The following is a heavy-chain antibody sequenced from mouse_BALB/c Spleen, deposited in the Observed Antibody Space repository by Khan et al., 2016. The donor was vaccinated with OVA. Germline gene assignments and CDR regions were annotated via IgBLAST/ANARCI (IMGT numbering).Heavy chain of an antibody. Sequence: QVQLEESGPGLVAPSQSLSITCTVSGFSLTGYGVNWVRQPPGKGLEWLGMIWGDGSTDYNSALKSRLSISKDNSKSQVFLKMNSLQTDDTARYYCARELRLGGFAYWGQGTPVTVSA. CDR3: ARELRLGGFAY. D-gene: IGHD1-2*01. J-gene: IGHJ3*01. CDR2: IWGDGST. CDR1: GFSLTGYG. V-gene: IGHV2-6-7*01.